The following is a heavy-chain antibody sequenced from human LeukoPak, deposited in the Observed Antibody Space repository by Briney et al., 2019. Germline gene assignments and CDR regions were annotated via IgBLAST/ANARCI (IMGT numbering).Heavy chain of an antibody. V-gene: IGHV1-2*02. D-gene: IGHD3-10*01. Sequence: ASVKVSCKTSGYRFTYYYINWVRQAPGQGLEWMGWISPNNGVTLYAQKFQGSVTMTRDTSITTAYMEVNSLRSDDTAVFFCARYSINYGPWFPDFWGQGTLVTVSS. CDR2: ISPNNGVT. CDR1: GYRFTYYY. J-gene: IGHJ4*02. CDR3: ARYSINYGPWFPDF.